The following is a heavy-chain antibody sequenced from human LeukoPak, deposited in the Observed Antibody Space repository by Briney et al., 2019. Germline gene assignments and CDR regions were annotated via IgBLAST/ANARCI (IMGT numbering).Heavy chain of an antibody. D-gene: IGHD3-10*01. CDR1: GFIFSNVW. CDR3: ATYKGKVRGVTIYYYYYMDV. Sequence: GGSLRLFCEASGFIFSNVWMSWVRQAPGKGPELVGRIKSNNHGGTTDYAAPVKGRFTISRDDPKNTLYPQMNSLRAEDTAVYYCATYKGKVRGVTIYYYYYMDVWGKGTTVTISS. CDR2: IKSNNHGGTT. V-gene: IGHV3-15*01. J-gene: IGHJ6*03.